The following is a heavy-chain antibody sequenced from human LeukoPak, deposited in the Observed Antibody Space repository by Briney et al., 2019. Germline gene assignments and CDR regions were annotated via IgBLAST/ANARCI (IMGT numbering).Heavy chain of an antibody. CDR1: GYSFTNYW. CDR3: ARLGSRFLAWHMGIDY. D-gene: IGHD3-3*01. CDR2: IYPGDSDT. Sequence: GESLKISCKDSGYSFTNYWIAWVRQMPGKGLEWMGIIYPGDSDTRYSPSFQGQVTISADKSISTAYLQWSSLKASDTAMYYCARLGSRFLAWHMGIDYWGQGTLVTVSS. V-gene: IGHV5-51*01. J-gene: IGHJ4*02.